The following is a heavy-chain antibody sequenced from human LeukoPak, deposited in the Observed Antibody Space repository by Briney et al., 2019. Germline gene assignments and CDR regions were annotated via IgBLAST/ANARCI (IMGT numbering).Heavy chain of an antibody. V-gene: IGHV3-7*04. Sequence: GGSLRLSCAASGFSFSSSWMTWDRQAPGKGLEWVANIKEDGTTKNYVDSLKGRFTISRDNAKNSLYLQMNSLRAEDTAVYYCARDKAYNRFDLWGQGTLVTVSS. CDR1: GFSFSSSW. J-gene: IGHJ5*02. CDR2: IKEDGTTK. CDR3: ARDKAYNRFDL.